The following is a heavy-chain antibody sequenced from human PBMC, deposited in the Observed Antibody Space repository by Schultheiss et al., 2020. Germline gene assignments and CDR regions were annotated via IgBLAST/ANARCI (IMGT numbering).Heavy chain of an antibody. D-gene: IGHD7-27*01. J-gene: IGHJ6*02. CDR3: ARERQNWGYYYYYGMDV. CDR1: GGSISSGGYY. CDR2: IYYSGST. Sequence: SETLSLTCTVSGGSISSGGYYWSWIRQHPGKGLEWIGYIYYSGSTYYNPSLKSRVTISVDTSKNQFSLKLSSVTAADTAVYYCARERQNWGYYYYYGMDVWGQGTTGTVSS. V-gene: IGHV4-31*03.